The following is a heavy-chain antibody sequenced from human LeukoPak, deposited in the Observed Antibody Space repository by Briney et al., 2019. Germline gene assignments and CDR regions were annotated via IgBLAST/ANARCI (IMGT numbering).Heavy chain of an antibody. CDR2: ISGSGGST. CDR3: AKAETRRLRYFDWLSPRPYYYYGMDV. V-gene: IGHV3-23*01. J-gene: IGHJ6*02. D-gene: IGHD3-9*01. CDR1: GFTFSSYA. Sequence: PGGSLRLSCAASGFTFSSYAMSWVRQAPGKGLEWVSAISGSGGSTYYADSVKGRFTISRDNSKNTLYLQMNSLRAEDTAVYYCAKAETRRLRYFDWLSPRPYYYYGMDVWGQGTPVTVSS.